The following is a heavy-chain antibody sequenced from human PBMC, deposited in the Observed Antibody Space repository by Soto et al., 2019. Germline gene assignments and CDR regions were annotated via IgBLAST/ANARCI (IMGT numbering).Heavy chain of an antibody. J-gene: IGHJ6*02. CDR2: IAYDGNEK. V-gene: IGHV3-30*18. CDR3: AKDVGDYVPYYNGMDV. D-gene: IGHD4-17*01. CDR1: GFTFRTHA. Sequence: QVQLVESGGGVVQPGTSLRLSCAASGFTFRTHAMHWVRQAPGKGLEWMAVIAYDGNEKFYADSVKGRFTISRDNSKNVLYLQINTLRTEDTAVYYCAKDVGDYVPYYNGMDVWGQGTTVTVSS.